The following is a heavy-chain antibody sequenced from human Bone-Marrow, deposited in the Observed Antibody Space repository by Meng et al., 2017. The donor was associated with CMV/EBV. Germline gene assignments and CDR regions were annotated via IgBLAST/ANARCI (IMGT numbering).Heavy chain of an antibody. Sequence: ASVKVSCKASGYTFTSYGISWVRQAPGQGLEWMGWISAYNGNTNYAQKLRGRVTMTTDTSTSTAYMELRSLRSDDTAVYYCARDVPDLYSGSYCADYWGQGPLVTVSS. CDR1: GYTFTSYG. D-gene: IGHD1-26*01. V-gene: IGHV1-18*01. J-gene: IGHJ4*02. CDR3: ARDVPDLYSGSYCADY. CDR2: ISAYNGNT.